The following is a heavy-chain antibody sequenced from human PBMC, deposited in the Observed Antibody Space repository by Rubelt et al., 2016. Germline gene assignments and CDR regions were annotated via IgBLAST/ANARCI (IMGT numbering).Heavy chain of an antibody. Sequence: RGLEWMGWISAYNGNTNYAQKLQGRVTMTTDTSTSTAYMELRSLRSDDTAVYCCARELELRGYYYYYMDVWGKGTTVTVSS. CDR2: ISAYNGNT. J-gene: IGHJ6*03. D-gene: IGHD1-7*01. CDR3: ARELELRGYYYYYMDV. V-gene: IGHV1-18*01.